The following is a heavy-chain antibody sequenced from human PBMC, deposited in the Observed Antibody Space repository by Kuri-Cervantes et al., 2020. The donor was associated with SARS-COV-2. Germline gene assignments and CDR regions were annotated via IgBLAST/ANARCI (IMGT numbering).Heavy chain of an antibody. V-gene: IGHV3-30*04. J-gene: IGHJ1*01. CDR3: ARDWVAAAGQAEYFQR. D-gene: IGHD6-13*01. CDR1: GFTFSSYA. CDR2: ISYDGSNK. Sequence: LSLTCAASGFTFSSYAMHWVRQAPGKGLEWVAVISYDGSNKYYADSVKGRFTISRDNSKNTVFLQMNSLRVEDTAVYYCARDWVAAAGQAEYFQRWGQGTRVTVSS.